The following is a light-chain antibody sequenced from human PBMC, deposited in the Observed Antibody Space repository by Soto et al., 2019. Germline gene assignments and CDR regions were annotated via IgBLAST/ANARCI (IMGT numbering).Light chain of an antibody. CDR2: AAS. J-gene: IGKJ1*01. CDR3: QQNAITPPWT. V-gene: IGKV1-39*01. CDR1: QSVSRS. Sequence: QLTQSPSSLSASVGDRVIITCRASQSVSRSLNWYQQKPGQPPKLLLYAASTLHSGVPSRFSGSWSGTEFTLTISSLQPEDFATYYCQQNAITPPWTFGQGTKVEVK.